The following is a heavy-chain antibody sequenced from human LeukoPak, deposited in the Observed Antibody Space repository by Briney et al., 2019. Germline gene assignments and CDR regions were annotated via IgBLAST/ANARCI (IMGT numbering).Heavy chain of an antibody. J-gene: IGHJ4*02. CDR3: ARLLNWVDTAMVTEFGY. CDR2: IYPGDSDT. CDR1: GCSFTSYW. V-gene: IGHV5-51*01. Sequence: GESLKISCKGSGCSFTSYWIGWVRQMPGKGLEWMGIIYPGDSDTRYSPSFQGQVTISADKSISTAYLQWSSLKASDTAMYYCARLLNWVDTAMVTEFGYWGQGTLVTVSS. D-gene: IGHD5-18*01.